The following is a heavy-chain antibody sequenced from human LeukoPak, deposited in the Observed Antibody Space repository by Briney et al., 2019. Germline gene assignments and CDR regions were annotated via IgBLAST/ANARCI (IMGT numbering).Heavy chain of an antibody. CDR2: IYYSGST. CDR3: ATEDIVVVPAFDP. J-gene: IGHJ5*02. V-gene: IGHV4-39*02. D-gene: IGHD2-2*01. CDR1: GFTFSSYA. Sequence: PGGSLRLSCAASGFTFSSYAMSWVRQPPGKGLEWIGSIYYSGSTYYNPSLKSRVTISVDTSKNQFSLKLSSVTAADTAVYYCATEDIVVVPAFDPWGQGTLVTVSS.